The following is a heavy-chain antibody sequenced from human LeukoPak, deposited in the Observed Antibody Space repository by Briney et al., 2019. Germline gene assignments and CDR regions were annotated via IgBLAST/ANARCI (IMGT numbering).Heavy chain of an antibody. Sequence: ASVKVSCKASGYTFTSYDINWVRQATGQGPEWMGWMNPNSGNTGYAQKFQGRVTMTRNTSISTAYMELSSLRSEDTAVYYCATGYYYDSSGLDAFDIWGQGTMVTVSS. CDR2: MNPNSGNT. CDR3: ATGYYYDSSGLDAFDI. D-gene: IGHD3-22*01. V-gene: IGHV1-8*01. CDR1: GYTFTSYD. J-gene: IGHJ3*02.